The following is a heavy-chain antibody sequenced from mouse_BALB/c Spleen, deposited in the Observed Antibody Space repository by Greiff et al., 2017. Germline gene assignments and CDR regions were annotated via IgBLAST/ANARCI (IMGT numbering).Heavy chain of an antibody. CDR2: ISDGGSYT. CDR1: GFTFSDYY. CDR3: ARGEGYGDYFDY. D-gene: IGHD1-1*01. J-gene: IGHJ2*01. Sequence: EVMLVESGGGLVQPGGSLKLSCAASGFTFSDYYMYWVRQTPEKRLEWVATISDGGSYTYYPDSVKGRFTISRDNAKNNLYLQMSSLKSEDTAMYYCARGEGYGDYFDYWGQGTTLTVSS. V-gene: IGHV5-4*02.